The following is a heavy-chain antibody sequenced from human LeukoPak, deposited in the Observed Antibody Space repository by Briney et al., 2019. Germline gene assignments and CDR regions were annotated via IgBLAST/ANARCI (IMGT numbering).Heavy chain of an antibody. D-gene: IGHD1-14*01. Sequence: SETLSLTCTVSGGSISSSSYYWGWIRQPPGKGLEWIGSMYYSGSTFYNPSLKSRVTISVDTSKNEFSLKLNSVTAADTALYYCAREGTVRWFDPWGQGTLVTVYS. V-gene: IGHV4-39*07. CDR1: GGSISSSSYY. CDR3: AREGTVRWFDP. J-gene: IGHJ5*02. CDR2: MYYSGST.